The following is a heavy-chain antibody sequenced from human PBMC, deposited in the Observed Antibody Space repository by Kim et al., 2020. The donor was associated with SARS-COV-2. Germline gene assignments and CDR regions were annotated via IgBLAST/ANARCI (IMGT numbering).Heavy chain of an antibody. Sequence: SETLSLTCAVYGGSFSGYYWSWIRQPPGKGLEWIGEINHSGSTNYNPSLKSRVTISVDTSKNQFSLKLSSVTAADTAVYYCARGPGVVPAANYYYGMDVWGQGTTVTVSS. D-gene: IGHD2-2*01. V-gene: IGHV4-34*01. CDR1: GGSFSGYY. J-gene: IGHJ6*02. CDR3: ARGPGVVPAANYYYGMDV. CDR2: INHSGST.